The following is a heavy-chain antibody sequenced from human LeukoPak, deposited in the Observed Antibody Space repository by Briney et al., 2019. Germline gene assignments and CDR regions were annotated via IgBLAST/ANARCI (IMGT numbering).Heavy chain of an antibody. D-gene: IGHD3-22*01. V-gene: IGHV3-13*04. CDR3: ARAPDYYDSGNYYYYGMDV. CDR1: GFTFSSYD. CDR2: IGTAGDT. J-gene: IGHJ6*02. Sequence: PGRSLRLSCTASGFTFSSYDMHWVRQATGKGLEWVSAIGTAGDTYYPGSVKGRFTISRENAKNSLYLQMNSLRAGDTAVYYCARAPDYYDSGNYYYYGMDVWGQGTTVTVSS.